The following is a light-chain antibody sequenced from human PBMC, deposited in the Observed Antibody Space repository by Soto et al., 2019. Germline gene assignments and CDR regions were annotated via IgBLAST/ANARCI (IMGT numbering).Light chain of an antibody. CDR3: SSYTSSSTLV. CDR2: EVS. J-gene: IGLJ2*01. V-gene: IGLV2-14*01. Sequence: QSALTQPASVSGSPGQSITISCTGTSSDVGGYNYVSWYQQHPGKAPKRMIYEVSNRPSGVSNRFSGSKSGNTASLTISGLQAKDEADYYCSSYTSSSTLVFGGGTKLTVL. CDR1: SSDVGGYNY.